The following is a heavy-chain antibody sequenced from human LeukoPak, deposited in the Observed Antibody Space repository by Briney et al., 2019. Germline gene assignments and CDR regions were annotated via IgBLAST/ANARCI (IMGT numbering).Heavy chain of an antibody. Sequence: GGSLRLSCAASGFTFSSYVMSWVRQAPGKGLEWVSAISGGGSRTYYADSVKGRFTISRDNSKNTLYLQMNSLRAEDTAVYYCAKVGSGSYYRPYYFDYWGQGTLVTVSS. CDR3: AKVGSGSYYRPYYFDY. CDR1: GFTFSSYV. J-gene: IGHJ4*02. V-gene: IGHV3-23*01. CDR2: ISGGGSRT. D-gene: IGHD1-26*01.